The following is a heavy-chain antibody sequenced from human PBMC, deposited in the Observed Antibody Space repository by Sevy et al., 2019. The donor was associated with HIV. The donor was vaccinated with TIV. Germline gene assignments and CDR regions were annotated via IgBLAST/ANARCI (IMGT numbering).Heavy chain of an antibody. D-gene: IGHD3-3*02. CDR1: GFTFSRYW. J-gene: IGHJ4*02. CDR3: VRSIRGFAY. V-gene: IGHV3-7*01. CDR2: IKQDGSEK. Sequence: GTLRLSCAASGFTFSRYWMSWVRQAPGKGLEWVANIKQDGSEKYYVDSVKGRFTIARDNAKNSLYLQMNSLRAEDTAVYYCVRSIRGFAYWGQGTLVTVSS.